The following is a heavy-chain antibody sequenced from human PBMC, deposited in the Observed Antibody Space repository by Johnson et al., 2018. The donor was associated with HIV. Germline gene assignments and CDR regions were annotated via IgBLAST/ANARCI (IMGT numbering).Heavy chain of an antibody. D-gene: IGHD2-2*01. CDR2: ISYDGSNK. CDR3: ARGCEYCSSTSCPTPDAFDI. CDR1: GFTFNSYA. Sequence: QVQLLESGGGLVQPGRSLRLSCAASGFTFNSYAMHWVRQAPGKGLEWVAVISYDGSNKYYADSVKGRFTISRDNSKNTLYLQMNSLRAEDTAVYYCARGCEYCSSTSCPTPDAFDIWGQGTMVTVSS. V-gene: IGHV3-30*04. J-gene: IGHJ3*02.